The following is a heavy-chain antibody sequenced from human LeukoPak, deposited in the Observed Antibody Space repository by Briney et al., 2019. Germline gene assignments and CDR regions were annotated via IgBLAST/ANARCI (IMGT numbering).Heavy chain of an antibody. V-gene: IGHV1-69*04. CDR2: IIPILGIA. J-gene: IGHJ4*02. D-gene: IGHD5-24*01. Sequence: ASVKVSCKASGGTFSSYAISWVRQAPGQGLEWMGRIIPILGIANYAQKFQGRVTITADKSTGTAYMELSSLRSEDTAVYYCARDLDQDGYNNKWGQGTLVTVSS. CDR1: GGTFSSYA. CDR3: ARDLDQDGYNNK.